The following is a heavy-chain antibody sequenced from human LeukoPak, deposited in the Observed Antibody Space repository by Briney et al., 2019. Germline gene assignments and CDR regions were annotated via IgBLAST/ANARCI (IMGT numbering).Heavy chain of an antibody. CDR3: ARRNYDILTGFYGGGTYNYYYADV. J-gene: IGHJ6*03. V-gene: IGHV4-59*08. CDR2: TSFSGST. D-gene: IGHD3-9*01. Sequence: KPSETLSLTCTVSGASISSYYWTWIRQPPGKGLEWIGFTSFSGSTNYNPSLRSRVTISLDTSRNQFSLTLNAMTAADTAVYYCARRNYDILTGFYGGGTYNYYYADVGGKGTTVIVSS. CDR1: GASISSYY.